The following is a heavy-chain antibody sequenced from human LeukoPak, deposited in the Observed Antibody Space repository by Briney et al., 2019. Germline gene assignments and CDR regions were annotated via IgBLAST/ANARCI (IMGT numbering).Heavy chain of an antibody. Sequence: GGSLRLSCAASGFTFSGSAMHWVRQASGKGLEWVGRIRSKANSYATAYAASVKGRFTISRDDSKNTAYLQMNSLKTEDTAVYYCTTAYGSVDYWGQGTLVTVPS. CDR1: GFTFSGSA. V-gene: IGHV3-73*01. CDR3: TTAYGSVDY. D-gene: IGHD3-10*01. J-gene: IGHJ4*02. CDR2: IRSKANSYAT.